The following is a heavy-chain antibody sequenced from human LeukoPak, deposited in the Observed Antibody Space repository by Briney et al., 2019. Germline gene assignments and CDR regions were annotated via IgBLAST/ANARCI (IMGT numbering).Heavy chain of an antibody. CDR2: INHSGST. CDR1: GGSFSGYY. J-gene: IGHJ6*02. V-gene: IGHV4-34*01. CDR3: ARDSGYSGYDFRYYYYGMDV. Sequence: PSETLSLTCAVYGGSFSGYYWSWIRQPPGKGLEWIGEINHSGSTNYNPSLKSRVTISVDTSKNQFSLKLSSVTAADAAVYYCARDSGYSGYDFRYYYYGMDVWGQGTTVTVSS. D-gene: IGHD5-12*01.